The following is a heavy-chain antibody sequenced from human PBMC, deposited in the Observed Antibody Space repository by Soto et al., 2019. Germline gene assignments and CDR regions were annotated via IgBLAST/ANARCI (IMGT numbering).Heavy chain of an antibody. Sequence: SETLSLTCAVSGGSFSDSDWWSWVRQPPGKGLEWIGEVYFDGSTNYNPSLKSRVSISVDISKNHFSLRLNSVTAADTAVYYCARELQDRFHYWGQGLRGTVSS. CDR1: GGSFSDSDW. J-gene: IGHJ4*02. CDR2: VYFDGST. CDR3: ARELQDRFHY. V-gene: IGHV4-4*02.